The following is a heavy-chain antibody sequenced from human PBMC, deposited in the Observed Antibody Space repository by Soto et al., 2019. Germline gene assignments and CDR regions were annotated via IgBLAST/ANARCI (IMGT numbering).Heavy chain of an antibody. D-gene: IGHD3-22*01. CDR2: IDPSDSYT. CDR3: ARQPYYYDSSGEDY. Sequence: GESLKISCKGSGYSFTNSWITWVRQMPGKGVEWMGRIDPSDSYTNYSPSFQGHVTISADKSINTAYLQWSSLKASDAAMYYCARQPYYYDSSGEDYWGQGTLVTVSS. CDR1: GYSFTNSW. V-gene: IGHV5-10-1*01. J-gene: IGHJ4*02.